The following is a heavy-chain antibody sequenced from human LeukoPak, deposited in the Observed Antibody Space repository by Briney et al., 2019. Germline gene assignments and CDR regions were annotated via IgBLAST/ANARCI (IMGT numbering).Heavy chain of an antibody. CDR3: AREVVVTAAFDY. Sequence: SETLSPTCVVYGGSFSGHYWSWIRQSPGKGLEWIGEINHVGSSNYNPSLKSRVTISVDTSKNQFSLKLSSVTAADTAVYYCAREVVVTAAFDYWGQGTLATVSS. V-gene: IGHV4-34*01. CDR1: GGSFSGHY. J-gene: IGHJ4*02. CDR2: INHVGSS. D-gene: IGHD2-21*02.